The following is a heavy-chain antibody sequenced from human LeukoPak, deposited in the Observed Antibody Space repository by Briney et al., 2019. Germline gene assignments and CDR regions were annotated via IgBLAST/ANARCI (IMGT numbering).Heavy chain of an antibody. J-gene: IGHJ5*02. CDR2: IIPIFGTA. CDR3: ARGAVAGYNWFDP. Sequence: GASVNVSCKASGGTFSSYAISWVRQAPGQGLEWMGGIIPIFGTANYAQKFQGRVTITADESTSTAYMELSSLRSEDTAVYYCARGAVAGYNWFDPWGQGTLVTVSS. V-gene: IGHV1-69*13. D-gene: IGHD6-19*01. CDR1: GGTFSSYA.